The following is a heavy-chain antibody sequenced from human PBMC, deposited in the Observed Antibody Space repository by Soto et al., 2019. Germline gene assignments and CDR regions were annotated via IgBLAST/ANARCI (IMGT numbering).Heavy chain of an antibody. D-gene: IGHD4-17*01. CDR3: ATEANYGGHYWYFDL. Sequence: GASVKVSCKVSGYTLTELSMHWVRQAPGKGLEWMGGFDPEDGETIYAQKFQGRVTMTEDTSTDTAYMELSSLRSEDTAVYYCATEANYGGHYWYFDLWGRGTLVTAPQ. CDR2: FDPEDGET. J-gene: IGHJ2*01. CDR1: GYTLTELS. V-gene: IGHV1-24*01.